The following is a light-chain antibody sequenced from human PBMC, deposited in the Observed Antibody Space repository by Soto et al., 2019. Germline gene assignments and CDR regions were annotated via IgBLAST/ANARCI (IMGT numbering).Light chain of an antibody. V-gene: IGLV1-44*01. J-gene: IGLJ3*02. CDR2: NNY. CDR3: AAWDDSLNGWV. CDR1: SSNIGSNT. Sequence: QSVLTQPPSASGTPGQRVTISCSGSSSNIGSNTVNWYQQLPGTAPKLLIYNNYQRPSGVPDRFSGSKSGTSASLAISGLQSEDEADYYCAAWDDSLNGWVFGGGTKVTVL.